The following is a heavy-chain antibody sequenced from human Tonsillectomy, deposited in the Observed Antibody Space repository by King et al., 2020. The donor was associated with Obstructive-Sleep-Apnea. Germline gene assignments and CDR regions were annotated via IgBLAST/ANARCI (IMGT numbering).Heavy chain of an antibody. Sequence: VQLVESGGGLVQPGGSLRLSCAASGFTFSTYAMSWVRQAPWKGLEWVSVISGSGGSTYYADSVKGRFTISRDNSKNTLYLQMNSLRAEDTAVYYCAKDRGWYRLPFDYWGQGTLVTVSS. CDR3: AKDRGWYRLPFDY. J-gene: IGHJ4*02. CDR2: ISGSGGST. CDR1: GFTFSTYA. D-gene: IGHD6-19*01. V-gene: IGHV3-23*04.